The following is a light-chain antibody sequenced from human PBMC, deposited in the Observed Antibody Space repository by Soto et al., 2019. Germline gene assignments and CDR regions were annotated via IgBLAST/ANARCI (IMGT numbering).Light chain of an antibody. CDR3: MHALQTLPT. CDR2: LGS. J-gene: IGKJ5*01. CDR1: QSLLHSNGYNY. V-gene: IGKV2-28*01. Sequence: DIVMTQSPLSLPVTPGEPASISCRSSQSLLHSNGYNYLDWYLQKPGQSPQLLIYLGSNRASGVPDRLSGSGSGTDFTLKISRVEAEDVGVYYCMHALQTLPTFGQGTRLEIK.